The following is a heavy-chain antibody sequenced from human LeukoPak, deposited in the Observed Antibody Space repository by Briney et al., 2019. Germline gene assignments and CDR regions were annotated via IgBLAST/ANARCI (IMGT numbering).Heavy chain of an antibody. J-gene: IGHJ5*02. D-gene: IGHD5-18*01. CDR3: ARDSEGLPKVFGYSFFDP. CDR1: GFTFSSYA. Sequence: GGSLTLSCAASGFTFSSYAIHWVRQAPGKGLELVAVISFDGTDAFYADSVKGRFTISRDTAKNSGYLQMKSLRVDDTAVYYCARDSEGLPKVFGYSFFDPWGQGTLVTVSS. CDR2: ISFDGTDA. V-gene: IGHV3-30*14.